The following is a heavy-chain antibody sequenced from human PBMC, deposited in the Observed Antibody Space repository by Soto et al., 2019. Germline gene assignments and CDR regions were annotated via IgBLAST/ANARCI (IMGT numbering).Heavy chain of an antibody. CDR2: ISSSSSYI. CDR1: GFTFSSYS. V-gene: IGHV3-21*01. Sequence: PGGSLRLSCAASGFTFSSYSMNWVRQAPGKGLEWVSSISSSSSYIYYADSVKGRFTISRDNAKNSLYLQMNSLRAEDTAVYYCARVKCTNGVCYTDYWGQGTLVTVSS. CDR3: ARVKCTNGVCYTDY. D-gene: IGHD2-8*01. J-gene: IGHJ4*02.